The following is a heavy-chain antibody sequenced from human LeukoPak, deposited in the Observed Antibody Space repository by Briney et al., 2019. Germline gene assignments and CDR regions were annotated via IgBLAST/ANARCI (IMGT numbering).Heavy chain of an antibody. J-gene: IGHJ3*02. Sequence: ASVKVSCKASGYTFSNYAIHWVRLPHGRRLEWMGWINPGSGNTQNSQKFQDRVTITRDTSASAAYMELSSLRSEDTAVYYCARGGLQLWFSPDAFDIWGQGTMVTVSS. CDR2: INPGSGNT. D-gene: IGHD5-18*01. CDR3: ARGGLQLWFSPDAFDI. V-gene: IGHV1-3*01. CDR1: GYTFSNYA.